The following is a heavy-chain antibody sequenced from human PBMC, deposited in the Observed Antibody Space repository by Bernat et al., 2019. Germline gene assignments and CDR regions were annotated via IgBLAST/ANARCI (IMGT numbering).Heavy chain of an antibody. Sequence: EVQLVESGGGVVQPGTSLRLSCAASGFTFSSYWMSWVRQAPGRGLEWVANLKQDGSEKCYVDSVKGRLTSSSDNAKNSLYLQLNILRAEDTAVYYCARAFEEWLVKRSWYFDLWGRGTLVTVSS. D-gene: IGHD6-19*01. CDR2: LKQDGSEK. V-gene: IGHV3-7*01. CDR3: ARAFEEWLVKRSWYFDL. CDR1: GFTFSSYW. J-gene: IGHJ2*01.